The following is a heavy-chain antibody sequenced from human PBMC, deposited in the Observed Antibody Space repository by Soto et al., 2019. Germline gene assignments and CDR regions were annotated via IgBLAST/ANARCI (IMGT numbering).Heavy chain of an antibody. CDR1: GFTFSSYA. V-gene: IGHV3-23*01. D-gene: IGHD3-22*01. J-gene: IGHJ4*02. CDR3: AKGNSGYYYDY. CDR2: VTWNSDST. Sequence: PGGSLRLSCAASGFTFSSYAMSWVRQAPGRGLEWVSGVTWNSDSTYYADSVKGRFTISRDNSKNTLYMQMNSLGAEDTAVYYCAKGNSGYYYDYWGQGALITVYS.